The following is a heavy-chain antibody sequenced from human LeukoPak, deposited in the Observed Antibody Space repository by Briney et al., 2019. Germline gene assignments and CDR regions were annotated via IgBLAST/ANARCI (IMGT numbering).Heavy chain of an antibody. CDR1: GFTFSSYS. V-gene: IGHV3-21*01. J-gene: IGHJ4*02. CDR3: ARAHTPIVVVVATDY. Sequence: KTGGSLRLPCAASGFTFSSYSMNWVRQAPGKGLEWVSSISSSSSYIYHADSVKGRFTISRDNAKNSLYLQMNSLRAEDTAVYYCARAHTPIVVVVATDYWGQGTLVTVSS. CDR2: ISSSSSYI. D-gene: IGHD2-15*01.